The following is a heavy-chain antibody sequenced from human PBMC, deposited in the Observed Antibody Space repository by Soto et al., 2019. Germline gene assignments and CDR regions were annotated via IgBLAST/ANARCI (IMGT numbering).Heavy chain of an antibody. V-gene: IGHV1-18*01. CDR1: GYTFTSYG. CDR2: ISAYNGNT. CDR3: ARDANPYYDILTGPHYYYGMDG. J-gene: IGHJ6*02. D-gene: IGHD3-9*01. Sequence: ASVKVSCKASGYTFTSYGISWVRQAPGQGLEWMGWISAYNGNTNYAQKLQGRVTMTTDTSTSTAYMELRSLRSDDTAVYYCARDANPYYDILTGPHYYYGMDGWGQGTKVTGSS.